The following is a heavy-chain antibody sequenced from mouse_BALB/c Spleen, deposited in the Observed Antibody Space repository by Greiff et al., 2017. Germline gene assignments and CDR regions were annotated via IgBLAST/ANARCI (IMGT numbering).Heavy chain of an antibody. D-gene: IGHD1-1*01. CDR2: ISSGGST. CDR3: ARENYGSSYWYFDV. Sequence: DVKLVESGGGLVKPGGSLKLSCAASGFTFSSYAMSWVRQTPEKRLEWVASISSGGSTYYPDSVKGRFTISRDNARNILYLQMSSLRSEDTAMYYCARENYGSSYWYFDVWGAGTTVTVSS. V-gene: IGHV5-6-5*01. J-gene: IGHJ1*01. CDR1: GFTFSSYA.